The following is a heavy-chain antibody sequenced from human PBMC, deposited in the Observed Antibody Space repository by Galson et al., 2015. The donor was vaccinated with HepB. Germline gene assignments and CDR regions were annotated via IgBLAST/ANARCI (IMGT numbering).Heavy chain of an antibody. CDR1: GFTFGSYG. D-gene: IGHD2-2*02. V-gene: IGHV3-30*02. Sequence: SLRLSCAASGFTFGSYGMHWVRQAPGTGLEWVAFIRYDGNNQKYADSVQGRFTISRDNFQNTMYLQMNSLRVEDTAMYFCAKDAVYTDTWYDVSWGQGTLVTVAA. CDR2: IRYDGNNQ. J-gene: IGHJ5*02. CDR3: AKDAVYTDTWYDVS.